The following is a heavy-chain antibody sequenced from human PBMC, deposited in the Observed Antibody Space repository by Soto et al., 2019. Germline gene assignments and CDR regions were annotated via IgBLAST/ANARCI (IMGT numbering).Heavy chain of an antibody. D-gene: IGHD3-10*01. CDR2: IYNSGSA. V-gene: IGHV4-59*01. Sequence: QLQLQESGPGLVKPSETLSLTCTVSGGSITNYYWSWIRQPPGKGLEWIGYIYNSGSATYNPSLKNRVTISVDTSKNQISLKLTSVTAADTAVYYCTRPWSGDYAFDLWGHGTMVTVSS. CDR1: GGSITNYY. J-gene: IGHJ3*01. CDR3: TRPWSGDYAFDL.